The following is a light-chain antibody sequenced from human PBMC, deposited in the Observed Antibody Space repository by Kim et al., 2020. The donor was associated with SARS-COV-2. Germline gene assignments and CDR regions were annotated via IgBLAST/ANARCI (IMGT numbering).Light chain of an antibody. CDR3: QQYYGAPLT. V-gene: IGKV4-1*01. CDR1: QNVLYSSNNKHY. Sequence: DIVMTQSPDSLAVSLGERATINCRSSQNVLYSSNNKHYLAWHQQKLGQRPKLLIYWASTRESGVPDRFSGSGSGTDFTLTISSLQAEDVALYYCQQYYGAPLTFGGGTKVDIK. CDR2: WAS. J-gene: IGKJ4*01.